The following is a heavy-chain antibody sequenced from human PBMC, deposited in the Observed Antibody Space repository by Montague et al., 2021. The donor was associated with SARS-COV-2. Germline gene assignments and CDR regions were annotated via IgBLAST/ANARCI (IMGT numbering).Heavy chain of an antibody. J-gene: IGHJ3*02. CDR1: GGSISSYY. CDR3: ARVGVPYYDILTGYYIEGSDAFDI. D-gene: IGHD3-9*01. V-gene: IGHV4-59*13. CDR2: IYYSGST. Sequence: SETLSLTCTVSGGSISSYYWSWIRQPPGKRLEWIGYIYYSGSTNYNPSLKSRVTISVDTSKNQFSLKLSSVTAADTAVYYCARVGVPYYDILTGYYIEGSDAFDIWGQGTMVTVSP.